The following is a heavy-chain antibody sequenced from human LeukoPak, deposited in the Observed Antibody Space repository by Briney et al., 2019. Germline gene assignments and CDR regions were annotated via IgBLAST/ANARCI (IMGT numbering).Heavy chain of an antibody. D-gene: IGHD2-2*01. CDR3: ARVLVVVVPAAITRGMDV. V-gene: IGHV1-69*13. CDR1: GGTFSSYA. J-gene: IGHJ6*04. Sequence: GASVKVSCKASGGTFSSYAMSWVRQAPGQGLEWMGGIIPIFGTANYAQKFQGRVTITADESTSTAYMELSSLRSEDTAVYYCARVLVVVVPAAITRGMDVWGKGTTVTVSS. CDR2: IIPIFGTA.